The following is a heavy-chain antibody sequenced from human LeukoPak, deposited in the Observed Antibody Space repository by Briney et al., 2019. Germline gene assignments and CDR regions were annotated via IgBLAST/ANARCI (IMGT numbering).Heavy chain of an antibody. CDR2: IYSGGST. J-gene: IGHJ4*02. Sequence: GGSLRLSCVVSGFTVSNNYMSWVRQAPRKGLEWVSLIYSGGSTYYADSVKGRFTISRDNSKNTVYLQMNSLRAEDTAVYYCAKDVDYDFWSGPDYWGQGTLVTVSS. D-gene: IGHD3-3*01. CDR1: GFTVSNNY. V-gene: IGHV3-53*01. CDR3: AKDVDYDFWSGPDY.